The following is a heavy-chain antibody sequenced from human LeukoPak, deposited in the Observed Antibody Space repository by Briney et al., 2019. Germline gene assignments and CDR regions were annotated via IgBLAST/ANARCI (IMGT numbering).Heavy chain of an antibody. D-gene: IGHD2-21*02. V-gene: IGHV4-39*07. CDR3: ARTHCEGDCFSAIRC. J-gene: IGHJ4*02. CDR1: GGSISSSNYY. CDR2: IYYSGGA. Sequence: SETLSLTCTVSGGSISSSNYYWGWIRQPPGKGLEWIGSIYYSGGADYNPSLQSRVTISVDTSKNEFSLKVRSVTAADTAVYFCARTHCEGDCFSAIRCWGQGTPVTVSS.